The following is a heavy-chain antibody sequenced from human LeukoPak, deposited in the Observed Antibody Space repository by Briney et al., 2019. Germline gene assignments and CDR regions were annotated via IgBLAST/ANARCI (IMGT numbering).Heavy chain of an antibody. CDR1: GYSISSGYY. V-gene: IGHV4-38-2*02. Sequence: PSETLSLTCTVSGYSISSGYYWGWIRQPPGKGLEWIGSIYHSGSTYYNPSLKSRVSVSIDTSKNQISLRLTSVTATDTAIYYCARQTGSGLFILPGGQGTLVTVSS. CDR3: ARQTGSGLFILP. CDR2: IYHSGST. D-gene: IGHD3/OR15-3a*01. J-gene: IGHJ4*02.